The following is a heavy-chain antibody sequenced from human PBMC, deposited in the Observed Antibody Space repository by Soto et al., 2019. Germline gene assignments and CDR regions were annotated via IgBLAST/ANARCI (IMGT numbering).Heavy chain of an antibody. V-gene: IGHV3-23*01. D-gene: IGHD1-26*01. CDR3: AILRGSGSYVDY. J-gene: IGHJ4*02. Sequence: PVGSLRLSCAASGFTFSSYAMSWVRQAPGKGLEWVSAISGSGGSTYYADSVKGRFTISRDNSKNTLYLQMNSLRAEDTAVYYCAILRGSGSYVDYWGQGTLVTVSS. CDR1: GFTFSSYA. CDR2: ISGSGGST.